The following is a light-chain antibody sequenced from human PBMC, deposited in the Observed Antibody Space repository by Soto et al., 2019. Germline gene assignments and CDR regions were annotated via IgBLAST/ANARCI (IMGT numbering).Light chain of an antibody. V-gene: IGKV3-20*01. CDR3: RQYGRKLGFA. CDR2: GAS. J-gene: IGKJ4*01. Sequence: EIVLTQSPGTLSLSPGARATLSCRASQSVSSNFLTRYQEKPGQAPRLLLYGASSRATGIPDRFSGSGSGTEFSLTISRLEPEDFAVYYCRQYGRKLGFAFGGGTKVDIK. CDR1: QSVSSNF.